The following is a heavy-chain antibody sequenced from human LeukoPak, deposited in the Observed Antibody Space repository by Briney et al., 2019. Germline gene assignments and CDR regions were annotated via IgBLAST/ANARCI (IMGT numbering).Heavy chain of an antibody. CDR1: GFTFSETW. V-gene: IGHV3-74*01. Sequence: GGALRLSCAGSGFTFSETWMHWVGQAPGEGLVGVSRIRSDGSDTRYTESVKGPFTISRDNAKNTLYLQMNSLRAEDTAVYYCARDWFHAIDYWGQGTLVTVSS. CDR3: ARDWFHAIDY. J-gene: IGHJ4*02. CDR2: IRSDGSDT. D-gene: IGHD2/OR15-2a*01.